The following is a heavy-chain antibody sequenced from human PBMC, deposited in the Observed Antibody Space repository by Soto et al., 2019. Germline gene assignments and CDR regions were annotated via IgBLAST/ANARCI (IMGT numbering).Heavy chain of an antibody. CDR2: FDPEDGET. CDR1: GYSLTELS. CDR3: ANAAVRRMFDP. J-gene: IGHJ5*02. V-gene: IGHV1-24*01. D-gene: IGHD2-2*01. Sequence: XAVKVSYKVSGYSLTELSMHWVRQAPGKGLEWMGGFDPEDGETIYAQKFQGRVTMTEDTSTDTAYMELSSLRSEDTAVYYCANAAVRRMFDPWGQGTLVTVSS.